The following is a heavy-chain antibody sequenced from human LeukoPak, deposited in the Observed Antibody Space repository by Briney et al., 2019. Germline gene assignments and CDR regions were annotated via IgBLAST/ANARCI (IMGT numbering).Heavy chain of an antibody. CDR1: GYTFTSYY. CDR2: INPSGGST. CDR3: ARAVTGTTIWFDP. D-gene: IGHD1-7*01. J-gene: IGHJ5*02. V-gene: IGHV1-46*01. Sequence: ASVKVSCKASGYTFTSYYMHWVRQAPGQGLEWMGIINPSGGSTSYAQRFQGSVTMTRDTSTSTVYMELSSLRSEDTAVYYCARAVTGTTIWFDPWGQGTLVTVSS.